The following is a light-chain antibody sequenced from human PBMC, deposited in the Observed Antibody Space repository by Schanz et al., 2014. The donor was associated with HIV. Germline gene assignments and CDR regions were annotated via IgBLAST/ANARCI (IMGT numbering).Light chain of an antibody. CDR3: QQYHSGTT. J-gene: IGKJ1*01. Sequence: DIQVTQSPSSLSASVGDRVTITCRASQIISTSLAWYQLKPGKAPKLLIYESSSLKGGVPSRFSGGGSGTQFTLTITCLQHDDFATYLCQQYHSGTTFGQGTKVEL. V-gene: IGKV1-5*03. CDR1: QIISTS. CDR2: ESS.